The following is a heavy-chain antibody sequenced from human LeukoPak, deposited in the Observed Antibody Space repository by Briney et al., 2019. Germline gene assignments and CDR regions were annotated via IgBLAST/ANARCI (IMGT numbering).Heavy chain of an antibody. J-gene: IGHJ4*02. CDR3: ARMNEYCSGGSCLDY. D-gene: IGHD2-15*01. Sequence: SETLSLTCTVSGGSISSSSYYWGWIRQPPGKGLEWIGSIYYSGSTYYNPSLKSRVTISVDTSKNQFSLKLSSVTAADTAVYYCARMNEYCSGGSCLDYWGQGTLVTVSS. V-gene: IGHV4-39*07. CDR2: IYYSGST. CDR1: GGSISSSSYY.